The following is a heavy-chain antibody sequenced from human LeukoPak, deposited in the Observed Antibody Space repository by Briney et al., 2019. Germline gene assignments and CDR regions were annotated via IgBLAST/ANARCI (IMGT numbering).Heavy chain of an antibody. CDR3: ARGGIVGSRTNWFDP. D-gene: IGHD1-26*01. V-gene: IGHV4-39*07. CDR1: GGSISSSTYY. CDR2: ISYTGST. Sequence: SETLSLTCTVSGGSISSSTYYWGWIRQPPGKGLEWIGSISYTGSTYYNPSLKSRVTISVDTSKNQFSLKLSSVTPADTAVYYCARGGIVGSRTNWFDPWGQGILVTVSS. J-gene: IGHJ5*02.